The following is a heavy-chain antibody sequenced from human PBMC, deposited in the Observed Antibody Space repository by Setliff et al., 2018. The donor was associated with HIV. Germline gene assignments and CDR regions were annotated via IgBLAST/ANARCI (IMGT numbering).Heavy chain of an antibody. V-gene: IGHV1-2*02. J-gene: IGHJ3*02. CDR3: ARGGLATGAFDI. Sequence: ASVKVSCKASGYTFIGDYMHWVRQAPGQGLEWMGWINPNSGGTNFAQKFQGRVTMTWDTSISTAYMELSRPRSDDTAVYYCARGGLATGAFDIWGQGTMVTVSS. CDR1: GYTFIGDY. CDR2: INPNSGGT. D-gene: IGHD5-12*01.